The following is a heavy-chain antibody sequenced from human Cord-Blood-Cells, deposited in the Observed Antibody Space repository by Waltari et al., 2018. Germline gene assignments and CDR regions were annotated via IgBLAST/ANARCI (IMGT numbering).Heavy chain of an antibody. Sequence: EVQLVESGGGLIQSGGSLRLSCAASGLTFRSHYMHWVRPAPGKGLEWVSVIDSVGSTYYADSVKGRFTISRDNSKNTLYLQMNSLRAEDTAVYYCAREGHSSGWSFDYWGQGTLVTVSS. CDR3: AREGHSSGWSFDY. J-gene: IGHJ4*02. D-gene: IGHD6-19*01. CDR2: IDSVGST. V-gene: IGHV3-53*01. CDR1: GLTFRSHY.